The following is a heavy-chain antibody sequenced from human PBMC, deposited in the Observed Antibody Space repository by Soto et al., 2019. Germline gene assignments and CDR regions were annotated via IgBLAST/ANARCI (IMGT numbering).Heavy chain of an antibody. CDR1: GGSFSGYY. CDR3: ARGRRPYYDFWSGSTAYYYYGMDV. J-gene: IGHJ6*02. Sequence: SETLSLTCAVYGGSFSGYYWSWTRQPPGKGLGWIGEINHSGSTNYNPSLKSRVTISVDTSKNQFSLKLSSVTAADTAVYYCARGRRPYYDFWSGSTAYYYYGMDVWGQGTTVTVSS. CDR2: INHSGST. V-gene: IGHV4-34*01. D-gene: IGHD3-3*01.